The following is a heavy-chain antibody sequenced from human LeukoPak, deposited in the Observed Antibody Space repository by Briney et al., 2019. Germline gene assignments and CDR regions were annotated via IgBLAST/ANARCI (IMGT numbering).Heavy chain of an antibody. V-gene: IGHV4-38-2*02. CDR1: GGSISSGYY. D-gene: IGHD1-26*01. J-gene: IGHJ4*02. CDR2: IYHSGST. CDR3: ARQSGSYFDY. Sequence: SETLSLTCTVSGGSISSGYYWGWIRQPPGKGLEWIGSIYHSGSTYYNPSLKSRVTISVDTSKNQFSLKLSSVTAADTAVYYCARQSGSYFDYWGQGTLVTVSS.